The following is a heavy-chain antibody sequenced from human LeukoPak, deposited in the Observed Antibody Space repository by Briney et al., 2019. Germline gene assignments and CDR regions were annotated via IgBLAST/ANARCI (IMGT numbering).Heavy chain of an antibody. CDR2: ITGSGGNT. CDR3: AKAASSSWPSYYYGMDV. Sequence: GGSLRLSCAASEFAFSTYNMSWVRQAPGKGLEWVSVITGSGGNTYYADSVKGRFTISKDNSKNTVYLQMSSLRVDDTAVYYCAKAASSSWPSYYYGMDVWGQGTTVTVSS. CDR1: EFAFSTYN. D-gene: IGHD6-13*01. V-gene: IGHV3-23*01. J-gene: IGHJ6*02.